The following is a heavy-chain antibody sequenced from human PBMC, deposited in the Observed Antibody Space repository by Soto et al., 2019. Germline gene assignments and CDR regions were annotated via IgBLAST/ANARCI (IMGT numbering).Heavy chain of an antibody. J-gene: IGHJ3*02. CDR2: ISYDGSNK. CDR3: ARVGFDIVVVVALNAGAFDI. V-gene: IGHV3-30-3*01. D-gene: IGHD2-15*01. CDR1: GFTFSSYA. Sequence: QVQLVESGGGVVQPGRSLRLSCAASGFTFSSYAMHWVRQAPGKGLEWVAVISYDGSNKYYADSVKGRFTISRDNSKNTLYLQMNSLRAEDTAVYYCARVGFDIVVVVALNAGAFDIWGQGTMVTVSS.